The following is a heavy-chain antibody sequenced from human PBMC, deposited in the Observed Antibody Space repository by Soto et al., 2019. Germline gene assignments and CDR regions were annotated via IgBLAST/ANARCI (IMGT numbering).Heavy chain of an antibody. V-gene: IGHV4-39*07. J-gene: IGHJ4*02. CDR1: GGSISGSSYY. CDR3: ARGVGGTVTDY. D-gene: IGHD4-17*01. Sequence: SETLSLTCTVSGGSISGSSYYWGWIRQPPGKGLEWIGSIYYSGSTYYNPSLKSRVTISVDTSKNQFSLKLSSVTAADTAVYYCARGVGGTVTDYWGQGTLVTVSS. CDR2: IYYSGST.